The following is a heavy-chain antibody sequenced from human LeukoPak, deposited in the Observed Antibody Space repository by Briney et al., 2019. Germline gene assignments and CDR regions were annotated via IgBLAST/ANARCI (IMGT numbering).Heavy chain of an antibody. CDR1: GFTFSSYA. Sequence: GRSLRLSCAASGFTFSSYAMHWVRQAPGKGLEWVAVISYDGSNKYYADSVKGRFTISRDNSKNTLYLQMNSLRAEDTAVYYCARASSWELLRGLAYWGQGTLVTVSS. J-gene: IGHJ4*02. CDR2: ISYDGSNK. D-gene: IGHD1-26*01. CDR3: ARASSWELLRGLAY. V-gene: IGHV3-30-3*01.